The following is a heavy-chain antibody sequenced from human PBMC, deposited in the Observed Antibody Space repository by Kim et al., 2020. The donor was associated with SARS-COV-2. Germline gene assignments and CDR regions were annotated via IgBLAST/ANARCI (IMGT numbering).Heavy chain of an antibody. Sequence: GGSLRLSCAASGFTFSSYGMHWVRQAPGKGLEWVAVIWYDGSNKYYADSVKGRFTISRDNSKNTLYLQMNSLRAEDTAVYYCARGLFYYDSSGYLVYWGQGTLVTVSS. CDR1: GFTFSSYG. CDR3: ARGLFYYDSSGYLVY. CDR2: IWYDGSNK. V-gene: IGHV3-33*01. J-gene: IGHJ4*02. D-gene: IGHD3-22*01.